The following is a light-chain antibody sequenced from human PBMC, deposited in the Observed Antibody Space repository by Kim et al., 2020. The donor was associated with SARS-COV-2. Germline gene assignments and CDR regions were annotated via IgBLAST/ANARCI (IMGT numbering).Light chain of an antibody. CDR1: NIGSKS. Sequence: GKTARITCGGNNIGSKSVQWYQQKPGKAPVLVIYYDSDRPSGIPERFSGSNSGNTATLTISRVEAGDEADYYCQVWDSSSDHPDVVFGGGTQLTVL. CDR3: QVWDSSSDHPDVV. V-gene: IGLV3-21*04. CDR2: YDS. J-gene: IGLJ2*01.